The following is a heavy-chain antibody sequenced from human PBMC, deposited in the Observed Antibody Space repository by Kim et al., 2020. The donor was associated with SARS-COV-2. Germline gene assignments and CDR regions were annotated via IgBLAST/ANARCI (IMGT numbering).Heavy chain of an antibody. CDR1: GGSISSYY. Sequence: SETLSLTCTVSGGSISSYYWSWIRQPPGKGLEWIGYIYYSGSTNYNPSLKSRVTISVDTSKNQFSLKLSSVTAADTAVYYCARDTPRSYYGMDVWGQGTTVTVSS. D-gene: IGHD5-18*01. J-gene: IGHJ6*02. CDR3: ARDTPRSYYGMDV. V-gene: IGHV4-59*08. CDR2: IYYSGST.